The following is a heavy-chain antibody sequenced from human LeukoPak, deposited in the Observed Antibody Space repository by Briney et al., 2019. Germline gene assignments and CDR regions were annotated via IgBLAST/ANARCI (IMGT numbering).Heavy chain of an antibody. CDR2: INPNSGGT. CDR3: AREGLVSSWSYFDY. D-gene: IGHD6-13*01. CDR1: GYTFTGYY. Sequence: ASVTVSCKASGYTFTGYYMHWVRQAPGQGLEWMGRINPNSGGTNYAQKFQGRVTMTRDTSISTAYMELSRLRSDDTAVYYCAREGLVSSWSYFDYWGQGTLVTVSS. J-gene: IGHJ4*02. V-gene: IGHV1-2*06.